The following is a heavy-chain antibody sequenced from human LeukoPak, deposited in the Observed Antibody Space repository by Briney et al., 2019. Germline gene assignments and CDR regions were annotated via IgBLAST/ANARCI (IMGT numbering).Heavy chain of an antibody. CDR3: ARLPYLRYFDWSPKPFDY. J-gene: IGHJ4*02. Sequence: TSETLSLTCTVSGGSTSSSSYYWGWIRQPPGKGLEWIGSIYYSGSTYYNPSLKSRVTISVDTSKNQFSLKLRSVTAADTAVYYCARLPYLRYFDWSPKPFDYWGQGTLVTVSS. V-gene: IGHV4-39*01. CDR2: IYYSGST. D-gene: IGHD3-9*01. CDR1: GGSTSSSSYY.